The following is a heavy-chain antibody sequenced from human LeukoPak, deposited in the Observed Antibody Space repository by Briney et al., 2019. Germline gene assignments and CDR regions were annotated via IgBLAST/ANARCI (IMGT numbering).Heavy chain of an antibody. CDR3: ARDSLDYYDSSGAKPDAFDI. Sequence: GGSLRLSCAASGSTFSSYAMHWVRQAPGKGLEWVAVISYDGSNKYYADSVKGRFTISRDNSKNTLYLQMNSLRAEDTAVYYCARDSLDYYDSSGAKPDAFDIWGQGTMVTVSS. D-gene: IGHD3-22*01. V-gene: IGHV3-30-3*01. J-gene: IGHJ3*02. CDR2: ISYDGSNK. CDR1: GSTFSSYA.